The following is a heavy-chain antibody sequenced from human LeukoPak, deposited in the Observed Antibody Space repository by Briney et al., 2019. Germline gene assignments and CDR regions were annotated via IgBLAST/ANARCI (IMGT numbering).Heavy chain of an antibody. CDR1: GGSISSYY. D-gene: IGHD6-13*01. CDR3: ARVGHLAAAGTYDY. J-gene: IGHJ4*02. V-gene: IGHV4-59*08. CDR2: IFYSGSP. Sequence: SSETLSLTCTVSGGSISSYYWSWIRQPPGKGLEWVGNIFYSGSPNYNPSLKSRVTISFATSRNQFSLKLSSVTAADTAVYYCARVGHLAAAGTYDYWGQGTLVTVSS.